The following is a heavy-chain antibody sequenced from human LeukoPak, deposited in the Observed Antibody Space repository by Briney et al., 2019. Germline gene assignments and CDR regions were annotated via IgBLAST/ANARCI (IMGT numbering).Heavy chain of an antibody. CDR2: INPNSGGT. V-gene: IGHV1-2*02. Sequence: ASVKVSCKASGYTFTGYYMHWVRQAPGQGLEWMGWINPNSGGTNYAQKFQGRVTTTRDTSISTAYMELSRLRSDDTAVYYCAREAWDSSGWPLDYWGQGTLVTVSS. CDR1: GYTFTGYY. CDR3: AREAWDSSGWPLDY. J-gene: IGHJ4*02. D-gene: IGHD6-19*01.